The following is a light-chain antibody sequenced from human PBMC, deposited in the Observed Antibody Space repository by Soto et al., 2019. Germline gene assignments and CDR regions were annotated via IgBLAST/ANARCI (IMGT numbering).Light chain of an antibody. CDR3: QQRSNF. V-gene: IGKV1-5*03. Sequence: DIQITQSPSTLSGSVGDRVTITCRASQTISSWLAWYQQKPGKAPKLLIYKASTLKSGVPSRFSGSGSGTDFTLTISSLEPEDFAVYYCQQRSNFFGQGTRLEI. J-gene: IGKJ5*01. CDR1: QTISSW. CDR2: KAS.